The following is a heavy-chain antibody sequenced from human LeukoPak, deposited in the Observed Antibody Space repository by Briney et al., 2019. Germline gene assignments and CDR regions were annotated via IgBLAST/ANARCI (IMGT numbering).Heavy chain of an antibody. V-gene: IGHV3-74*01. CDR1: GFTFSSYW. Sequence: SGGSLRLSCAASGFTFSSYWMHWVRQAPGKGLVWVSRINSDGSSTSYADSVKGRFTISRDNAKNTLYLQMNSLRGEDTAVYYCARVKRPGYFDYWGQGTLVTVSS. J-gene: IGHJ4*02. D-gene: IGHD6-6*01. CDR2: INSDGSST. CDR3: ARVKRPGYFDY.